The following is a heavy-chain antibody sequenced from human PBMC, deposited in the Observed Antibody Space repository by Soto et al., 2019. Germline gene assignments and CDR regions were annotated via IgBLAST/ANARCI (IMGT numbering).Heavy chain of an antibody. D-gene: IGHD3-22*01. Sequence: EVQLVESGGGLVQPGGSLRLSCAASGFTFSSYWMHWVRQAPGKGLVWVSRINSDGSSTSYADSVKGRFTISRDNAKNTLYVQMNSLRAEDTAVYYCASYDSSGYYSFPFDIWGQGTMVTVSS. CDR1: GFTFSSYW. J-gene: IGHJ3*02. CDR3: ASYDSSGYYSFPFDI. CDR2: INSDGSST. V-gene: IGHV3-74*01.